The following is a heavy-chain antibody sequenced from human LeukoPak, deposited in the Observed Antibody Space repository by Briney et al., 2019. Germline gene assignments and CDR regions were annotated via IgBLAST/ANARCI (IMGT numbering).Heavy chain of an antibody. V-gene: IGHV1-69*04. CDR1: GYTFTGYY. D-gene: IGHD1-1*01. CDR3: ARDHAQLERHSSWFDP. J-gene: IGHJ5*02. Sequence: ASVKVSCKASGYTFTGYYMHWVRQAPGQGLEWMGRIIPILGIANYAQKFQGRVTITADKSTSTAYMELSSLRSEDTAVYYCARDHAQLERHSSWFDPWGQGTLVTVSS. CDR2: IIPILGIA.